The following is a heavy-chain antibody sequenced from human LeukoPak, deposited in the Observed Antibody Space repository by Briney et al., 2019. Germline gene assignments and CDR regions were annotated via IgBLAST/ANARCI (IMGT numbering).Heavy chain of an antibody. CDR1: GYTFTGYY. CDR3: ATLTNARISDY. J-gene: IGHJ4*02. D-gene: IGHD2-2*01. Sequence: ASVKVSCKASGYTFTGYYMHWVRQAPGQGLEWMGWISAYNGNTNYAQKLQGRVTMTTDTSTSTAYMELRSLRSDDTAVYYCATLTNARISDYWGQGTLVTVSS. CDR2: ISAYNGNT. V-gene: IGHV1-18*04.